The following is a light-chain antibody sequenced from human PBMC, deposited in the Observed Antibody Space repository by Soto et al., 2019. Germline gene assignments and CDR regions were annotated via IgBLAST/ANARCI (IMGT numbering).Light chain of an antibody. CDR3: QSYDTGLRGMI. CDR2: GNN. CDR1: SSNIGADYN. V-gene: IGLV1-40*01. J-gene: IGLJ2*01. Sequence: QSVLTQPPSVSGAPGQRVTISCTGTSSNIGADYNVHWYRQLPGTAPKLLIYGNNHRPSGVPDRFSGPKSGPSASLAITGLQTEDEADYYCQSYDTGLRGMIFGGGTKVTVL.